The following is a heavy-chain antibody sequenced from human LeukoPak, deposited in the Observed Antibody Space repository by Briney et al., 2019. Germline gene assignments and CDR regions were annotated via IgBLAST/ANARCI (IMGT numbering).Heavy chain of an antibody. J-gene: IGHJ4*02. CDR3: ARQRTPLYGSGSYTDY. V-gene: IGHV5-51*01. CDR1: GYTFTSYR. CDR2: IYPGDSNT. D-gene: IGHD3-10*01. Sequence: LGESLKISCQASGYTFTSYRIGWVRQMPGKGLEWMGIIYPGDSNTRYSPSFQGQVTISADKSISTAYLQWSSLKASDTAMYYCARQRTPLYGSGSYTDYWGQGTLVTVSS.